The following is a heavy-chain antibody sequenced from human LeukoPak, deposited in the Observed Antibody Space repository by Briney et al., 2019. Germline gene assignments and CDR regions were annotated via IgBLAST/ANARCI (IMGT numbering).Heavy chain of an antibody. D-gene: IGHD1-7*01. CDR1: GFTFSSYW. J-gene: IGHJ4*02. V-gene: IGHV3-74*01. CDR2: ISPDGSIT. CDR3: ARDRDWNSGFDY. Sequence: GGSLRLSCAASGFTFSSYWIHWVRQAPGKGLVWVSRISPDGSITNYADSVQGRFTISRDNSKNTLFLQMNSLRAEDTAVYYCARDRDWNSGFDYWGQGTLVTVSS.